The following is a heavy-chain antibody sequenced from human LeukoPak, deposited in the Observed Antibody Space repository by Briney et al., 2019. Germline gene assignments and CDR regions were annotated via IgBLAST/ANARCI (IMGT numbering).Heavy chain of an antibody. CDR2: INTDGSST. CDR1: GFTFSSYL. Sequence: GGSLRLSCAASGFTFSSYLMHWVRQAPGKGLVWVSRINTDGSSTSYADSVKGRFTISGDNAKNTLYLQMNSLRADDTAVFYCATGRIVGAAEGWGQGTLVTVSS. V-gene: IGHV3-74*01. CDR3: ATGRIVGAAEG. J-gene: IGHJ4*02. D-gene: IGHD1-26*01.